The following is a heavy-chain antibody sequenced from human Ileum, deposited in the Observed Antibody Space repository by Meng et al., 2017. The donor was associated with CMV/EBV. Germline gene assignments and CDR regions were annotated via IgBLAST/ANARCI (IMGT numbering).Heavy chain of an antibody. CDR3: ARDLTGYCSSSTCYIGWFDA. J-gene: IGHJ5*02. V-gene: IGHV1-18*01. CDR1: GYSFSNYG. Sequence: SVKVFCNASGYSFSNYGIGWVRQATGQGLEWMGWISDHHGNTNYAQKFQGRVTVTTDTSTGTAYMELGSLRSEDTAVYHCARDLTGYCSSSTCYIGWFDAWGQGTLVTVSS. D-gene: IGHD2-2*01. CDR2: ISDHHGNT.